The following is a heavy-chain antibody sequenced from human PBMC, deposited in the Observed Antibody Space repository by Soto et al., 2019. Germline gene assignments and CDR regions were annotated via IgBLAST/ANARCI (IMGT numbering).Heavy chain of an antibody. J-gene: IGHJ2*01. CDR3: ARDRGGYSGYDHNCCGDCYSGGNWYFDL. CDR2: INPNSGGT. D-gene: IGHD5-12*01. CDR1: GYTFTGYY. V-gene: IGHV1-2*04. Sequence: ASVKVSCKASGYTFTGYYMHWVRQAPGQGLEWMGWINPNSGGTNYAQKFQGWVTMTRDTSISTAYMELSRLRSDDTAVYYCARDRGGYSGYDHNCCGDCYSGGNWYFDLWGRGTLVTGSS.